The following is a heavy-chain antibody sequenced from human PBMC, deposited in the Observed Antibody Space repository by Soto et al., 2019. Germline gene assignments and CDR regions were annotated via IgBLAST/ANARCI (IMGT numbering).Heavy chain of an antibody. CDR3: ARVRVPADWLDP. V-gene: IGHV1-8*02. CDR1: GYSFRSYD. CDR2: VHPETGST. Sequence: QVQLVQSGAEVKKPGASVKVSCKGSGYSFRSYDITWVRQAPGQGLEWMGGVHPETGSTGYAQRLQGRVSMTSDTSRNTTYMELSDLRVEDTAVSYCARVRVPADWLDPWGQGTLVTVSS. J-gene: IGHJ5*02.